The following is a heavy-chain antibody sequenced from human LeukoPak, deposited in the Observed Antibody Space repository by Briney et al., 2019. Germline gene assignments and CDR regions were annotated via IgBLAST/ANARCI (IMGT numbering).Heavy chain of an antibody. V-gene: IGHV3-23*01. Sequence: GGSLRLSCAASGFTFSSYAMCWVRQAPGKGLEWVSAISGSGGSTYYADSVKGRFTISRDNSKNTLYLQMNSLRAEDTAVYYCAKFFIEDYYDSSGYYSFFDYWGQGTLVTVSS. J-gene: IGHJ4*02. CDR2: ISGSGGST. D-gene: IGHD3-22*01. CDR1: GFTFSSYA. CDR3: AKFFIEDYYDSSGYYSFFDY.